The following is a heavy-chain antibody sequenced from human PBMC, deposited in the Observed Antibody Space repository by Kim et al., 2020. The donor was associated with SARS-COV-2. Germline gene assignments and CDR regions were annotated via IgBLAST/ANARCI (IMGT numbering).Heavy chain of an antibody. CDR2: GT. J-gene: IGHJ4*02. V-gene: IGHV1-2*02. CDR3: ARESAAVDY. D-gene: IGHD6-13*01. Sequence: GTSYAQKFQGRVTMTRDTSISTAYMELSRLRSDDTAVYYCARESAAVDYWGQGTLVTVSS.